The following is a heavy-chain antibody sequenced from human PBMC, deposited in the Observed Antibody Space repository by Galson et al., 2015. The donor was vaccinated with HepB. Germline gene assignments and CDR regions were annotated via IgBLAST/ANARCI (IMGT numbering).Heavy chain of an antibody. CDR1: GYTFTGYY. Sequence: SVKVSCKASGYTFTGYYMHWVRQAPGQGLEWMGWINTNSGGTNYAQEFQGRVTMTRDTSISTAYMELSRLRSDDTAVYYCAWNLGELSSPSFDYWGQGTLVTVSS. J-gene: IGHJ4*02. CDR3: AWNLGELSSPSFDY. V-gene: IGHV1-2*02. CDR2: INTNSGGT. D-gene: IGHD3-16*02.